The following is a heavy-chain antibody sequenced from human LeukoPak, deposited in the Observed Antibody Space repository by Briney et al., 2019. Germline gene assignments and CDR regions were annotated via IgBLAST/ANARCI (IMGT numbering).Heavy chain of an antibody. D-gene: IGHD3-22*01. Sequence: GSLRLSCAASGFTFDDYGMSWVRQAPGKGLEWVAFIRYDGSNKYYADSVKGRFTISRDNSKNTLYLQMNSLRAEDTAVYYCAKEGYYDSSGSYPVDYWGQGTLVTVSS. J-gene: IGHJ4*02. CDR3: AKEGYYDSSGSYPVDY. CDR2: IRYDGSNK. V-gene: IGHV3-30*02. CDR1: GFTFDDYG.